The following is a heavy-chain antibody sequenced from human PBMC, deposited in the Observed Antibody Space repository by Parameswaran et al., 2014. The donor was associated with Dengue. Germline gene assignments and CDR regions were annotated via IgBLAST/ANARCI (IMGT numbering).Heavy chain of an antibody. Sequence: RWIRQPPGKGLEWVSAISGSGGSTYYADSVKGRFTISRDNSKNTLYLQMNSPRAEDTAVYYCARTYYYDSSGYTGYFDYWGQGTLVTVSS. J-gene: IGHJ4*02. D-gene: IGHD3-22*01. V-gene: IGHV3-23*01. CDR2: ISGSGGST. CDR3: ARTYYYDSSGYTGYFDY.